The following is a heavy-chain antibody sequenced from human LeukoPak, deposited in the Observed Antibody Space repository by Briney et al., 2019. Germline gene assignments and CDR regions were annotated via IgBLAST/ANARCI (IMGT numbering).Heavy chain of an antibody. Sequence: GGSLRLSCAASGFTFDDYAMHWVRQAPGKGLEWVSSISSSSSYIYYADSVKGRFTISRDNAKNSLYLQMNSLRAEDTAVYYCARERIAATSFPPDYWGQGTLVTVSS. V-gene: IGHV3-21*01. CDR3: ARERIAATSFPPDY. CDR2: ISSSSSYI. CDR1: GFTFDDYA. J-gene: IGHJ4*02. D-gene: IGHD6-6*01.